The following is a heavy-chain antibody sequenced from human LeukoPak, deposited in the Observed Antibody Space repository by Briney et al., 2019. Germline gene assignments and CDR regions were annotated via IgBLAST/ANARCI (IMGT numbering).Heavy chain of an antibody. V-gene: IGHV1-69*13. CDR3: ARARPPIRDGYNPPSYNWFDP. CDR1: GGTFSSYA. Sequence: PRASVKVSCKASGGTFSSYAISWVRQAPGQGLEWMGGIIPIFGTANYAQKFQGRVTITADESTSTAYMELSSLRSEDTAVYYCARARPPIRDGYNPPSYNWFDPWGQGTLVTVSS. CDR2: IIPIFGTA. J-gene: IGHJ5*02. D-gene: IGHD5-24*01.